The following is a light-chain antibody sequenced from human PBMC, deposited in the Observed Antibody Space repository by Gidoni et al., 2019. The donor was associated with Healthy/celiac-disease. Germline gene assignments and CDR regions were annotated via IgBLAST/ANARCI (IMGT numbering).Light chain of an antibody. J-gene: IGKJ1*01. CDR3: QQSYSTPPWT. CDR2: AAS. V-gene: IGKV1-39*01. Sequence: DIQMTQSPSPLSASVGDRVTITCLASQSISSYLHWYQQKPGKAPKLLIYAASSLQSGVPSRCSGSGAGTDFTLTISSLQPEDFATDYCQQSYSTPPWTFGQGTKVEIK. CDR1: QSISSY.